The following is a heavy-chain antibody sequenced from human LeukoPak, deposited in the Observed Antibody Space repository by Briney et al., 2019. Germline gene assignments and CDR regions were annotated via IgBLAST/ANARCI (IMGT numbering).Heavy chain of an antibody. V-gene: IGHV1-18*01. CDR1: GYTFTSYG. J-gene: IGHJ4*02. Sequence: ASVKVSCKAAGYTFTSYGISWGRQAPGQGLEWMGWISAYNGNTNYAQKLQGRVTMTTDTSMSTAYMELRSMRSDDTAVYYCAREAGYCSGGSCYLEYYFDYWGQGTLVTVSS. CDR2: ISAYNGNT. CDR3: AREAGYCSGGSCYLEYYFDY. D-gene: IGHD2-15*01.